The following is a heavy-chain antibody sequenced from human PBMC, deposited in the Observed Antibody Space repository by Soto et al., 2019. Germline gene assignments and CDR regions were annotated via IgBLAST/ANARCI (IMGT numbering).Heavy chain of an antibody. V-gene: IGHV4-59*01. CDR3: ARVLAMTGLYYFDY. CDR2: IYYSGST. Sequence: PSETLSLTCPVSGGSISSYYWSWIRQPPGKGLEWIGYIYYSGSTNYNPSLKSRVTITVDTSKNQFSLKLSSVTAADTAVYYCARVLAMTGLYYFDYWGQGTLVTVSS. J-gene: IGHJ4*02. CDR1: GGSISSYY. D-gene: IGHD2-2*01.